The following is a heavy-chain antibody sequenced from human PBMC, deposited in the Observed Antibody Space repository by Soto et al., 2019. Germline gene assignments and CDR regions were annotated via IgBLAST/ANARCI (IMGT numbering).Heavy chain of an antibody. J-gene: IGHJ6*03. CDR2: IKQDGSEK. CDR3: ARAPYSSIRGYYYYYYMHV. V-gene: IGHV3-7*01. Sequence: EVQLVESGGGLVQPGGSLRLSCAASGFTFSSYWMSWVRQAPGKGLEWVANIKQDGSEKYYVDSVKGRFTISSDKAKNSLYLQMNSLRAEDTTVYYCARAPYSSIRGYYYYYYMHVWGKGTPVTVSS. CDR1: GFTFSSYW. D-gene: IGHD6-13*01.